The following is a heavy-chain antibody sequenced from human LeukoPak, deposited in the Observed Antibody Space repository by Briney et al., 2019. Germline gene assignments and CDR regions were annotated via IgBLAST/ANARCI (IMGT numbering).Heavy chain of an antibody. CDR2: ISTGGSTI. CDR1: GFTFSTYS. J-gene: IGHJ6*02. D-gene: IGHD1-14*01. CDR3: ARSRYVYAMDI. V-gene: IGHV3-48*01. Sequence: GSLRLSCAASGFTFSTYSMNWVRQAPGQGLEWVSYISTGGSTIYYAGSVKGRFTISRDNAKNSLYLQMNSLRAEDTAVYYCARSRYVYAMDIWGQGTSVTVSS.